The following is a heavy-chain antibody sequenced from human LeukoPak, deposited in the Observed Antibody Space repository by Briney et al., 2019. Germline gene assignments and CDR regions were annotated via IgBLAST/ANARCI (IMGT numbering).Heavy chain of an antibody. Sequence: PSETLSLTCAVYGASFSDYYWWSWIRQPPGKGLEWIGGISHSGNAKYAPSLKSRVAISLNTSKNQFSLKVNSLTAPDTAVYYCARVPAVDGNYYYYYGLDVWGQGTTVTVSS. J-gene: IGHJ6*02. V-gene: IGHV4-34*01. CDR3: ARVPAVDGNYYYYYGLDV. CDR2: ISHSGNA. CDR1: GASFSDYY. D-gene: IGHD2-2*01.